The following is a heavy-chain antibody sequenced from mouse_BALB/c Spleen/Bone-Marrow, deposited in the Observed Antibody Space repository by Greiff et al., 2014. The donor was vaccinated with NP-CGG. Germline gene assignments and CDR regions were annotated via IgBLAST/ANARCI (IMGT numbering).Heavy chain of an antibody. CDR1: GFTFTDYF. V-gene: IGHV7-3*02. CDR3: ARDYSDYFDF. J-gene: IGHJ2*01. CDR2: IRNKPNGYTT. Sequence: EVHLVESGGGLVQPGGSLRLSCTTSGFTFTDYFMTWVRQPPGKALEWLGFIRNKPNGYTTEYNPSVKGRFTISRDNSQGILYLQMNTLRAEDSAIYYCARDYSDYFDFWGQGTTLTVSS.